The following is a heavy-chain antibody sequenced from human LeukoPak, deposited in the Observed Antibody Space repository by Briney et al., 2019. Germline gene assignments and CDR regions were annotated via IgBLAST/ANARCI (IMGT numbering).Heavy chain of an antibody. CDR1: GFTFNNHA. CDR2: ISSSGSYI. D-gene: IGHD2-15*01. V-gene: IGHV3-21*01. CDR3: ARVAYYCSGGSCYPGVSDY. Sequence: GGSLRLSCTASGFTFNNHAMNWVRQAPGKGLEWVSSISSSGSYIYYADSVKGRFTISRDNAKNSLYLQMNSLRAEDTAVYYCARVAYYCSGGSCYPGVSDYWGQGTLVTVSS. J-gene: IGHJ4*02.